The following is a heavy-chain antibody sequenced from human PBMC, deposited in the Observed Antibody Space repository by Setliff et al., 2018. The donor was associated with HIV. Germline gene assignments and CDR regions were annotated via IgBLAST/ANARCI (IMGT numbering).Heavy chain of an antibody. J-gene: IGHJ4*02. D-gene: IGHD1-26*01. CDR3: ATDCAVVGGTGSLDS. CDR1: GLTFSSYW. CDR2: IKEDGSEK. Sequence: GGSLRLSCAASGLTFSSYWMSWVRQAPGKGLEWMANIKEDGSEKYYVDSVNGRFTISRDNTKNSLCLQMNSLRVEDTAVYYCATDCAVVGGTGSLDSWGQGTLVTVSS. V-gene: IGHV3-7*03.